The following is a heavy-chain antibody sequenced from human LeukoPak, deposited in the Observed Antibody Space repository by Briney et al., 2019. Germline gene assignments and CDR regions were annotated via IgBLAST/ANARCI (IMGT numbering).Heavy chain of an antibody. CDR1: GFSFSGRG. V-gene: IGHV3-30*02. D-gene: IGHD3-22*01. CDR2: IRYNGDTK. J-gene: IGHJ4*02. CDR3: ARRGESSGYAQDY. Sequence: PGGSLRLSCAAFGFSFSGRGMHWVRQVPGKGLEWVAFIRYNGDTKNYADSVKGRFTISRDNAKNSLYLQMNSLRTEDTAVYYCARRGESSGYAQDYWGQGTLVTVSS.